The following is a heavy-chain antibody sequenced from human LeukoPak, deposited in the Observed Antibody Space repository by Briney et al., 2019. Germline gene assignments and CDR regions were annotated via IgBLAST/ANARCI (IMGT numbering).Heavy chain of an antibody. Sequence: ASVKVSCKASGYTFTSYDINWVRQATGQGLEWMGWMNPNSGNTGYAQKFQGRVTMTRNTSISTAYMELSSLRSEDTAAYYCARSRSIAARRENWFDPWGQGTLVTVSS. CDR2: MNPNSGNT. J-gene: IGHJ5*02. CDR1: GYTFTSYD. V-gene: IGHV1-8*01. D-gene: IGHD6-6*01. CDR3: ARSRSIAARRENWFDP.